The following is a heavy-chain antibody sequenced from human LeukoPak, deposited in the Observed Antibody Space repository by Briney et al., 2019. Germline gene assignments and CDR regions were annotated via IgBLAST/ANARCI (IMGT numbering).Heavy chain of an antibody. V-gene: IGHV4-59*11. CDR1: GGSISSHY. Sequence: SETLSLTCTVSGGSISSHYWSWIRQPPGKGLEWNGYIYYSGSTNYNPSLKSRVTISVDTSKNQFSLKLSSVTAADTAVYYCARDTVNGWFDPWGQGTLVTVSS. J-gene: IGHJ5*02. D-gene: IGHD4-17*01. CDR3: ARDTVNGWFDP. CDR2: IYYSGST.